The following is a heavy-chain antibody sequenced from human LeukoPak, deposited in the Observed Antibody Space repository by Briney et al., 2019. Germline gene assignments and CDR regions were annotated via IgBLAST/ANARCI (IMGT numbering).Heavy chain of an antibody. J-gene: IGHJ3*02. CDR2: IYLSATT. CDR1: GGSIISITYD. D-gene: IGHD3-22*01. CDR3: ARHSRGYYDSTGYYYGSHAFDI. Sequence: PSETLSLTCTVSGGSIISITYDWGWIRQPPGKCLEWIGCIYLSATTYYNPSIKRRVTISVATYRHQFSLKLSSVTAADTAVFHCARHSRGYYDSTGYYYGSHAFDIWGQGTMVTVSS. V-gene: IGHV4-39*01.